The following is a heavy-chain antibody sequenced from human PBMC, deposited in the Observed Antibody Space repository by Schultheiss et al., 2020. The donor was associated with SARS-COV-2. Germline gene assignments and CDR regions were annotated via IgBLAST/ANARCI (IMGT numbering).Heavy chain of an antibody. J-gene: IGHJ4*02. D-gene: IGHD3-3*01. CDR3: ATDSATGYDFWSGDFDH. Sequence: GGSLRLSCAASGFTFSSYAMSWVRQAPGKGLEWVSAISGSGGSTYYADSVKGRFTISRDNSKNTLYLQMNSLRAEDTAVYYCATDSATGYDFWSGDFDHWGQGTLVTVSS. V-gene: IGHV3-23*01. CDR1: GFTFSSYA. CDR2: ISGSGGST.